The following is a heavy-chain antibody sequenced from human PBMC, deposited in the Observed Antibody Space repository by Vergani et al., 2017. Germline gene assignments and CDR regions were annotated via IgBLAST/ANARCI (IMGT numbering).Heavy chain of an antibody. D-gene: IGHD4-11*01. CDR2: IDHTGRP. CDR1: GGSFTSYH. Sequence: QVQLQQWGGGLLKPSETLSLTCVVNGGSFTSYHWTWIRQSPGEGLEWVGDIDHTGRPDYNPSLKSRLTMLLDKSRNQFSLTLNSVTATDTAIYFCSRVNTETNGHLYYYYYMDVWGQGTAVTVS. CDR3: SRVNTETNGHLYYYYYMDV. J-gene: IGHJ6*03. V-gene: IGHV4-34*01.